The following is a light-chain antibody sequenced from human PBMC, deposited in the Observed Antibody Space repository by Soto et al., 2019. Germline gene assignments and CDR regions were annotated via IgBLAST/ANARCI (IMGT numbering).Light chain of an antibody. CDR1: PSVSSN. CDR2: GAS. V-gene: IGKV3-15*01. J-gene: IGKJ4*01. CDR3: QQYNNWPPLT. Sequence: EIVMTQSPATLSVSPGERATLSCRASPSVSSNLAWYQQKPGQAPMLLIYGASTRANGIPARFSGSGSGTEFTLTISSLQSEDFAVYYWQQYNNWPPLTFGGGTKVESK.